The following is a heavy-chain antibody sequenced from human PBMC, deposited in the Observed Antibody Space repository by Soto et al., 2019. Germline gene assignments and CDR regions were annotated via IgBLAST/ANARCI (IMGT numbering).Heavy chain of an antibody. CDR3: AVFSVDTGASSGFYEF. CDR1: GVSFSAYY. V-gene: IGHV4-34*01. J-gene: IGHJ4*02. D-gene: IGHD3-22*01. Sequence: SETLSSTFAGYGVSFSAYYWSWIRHPPWKGLEWIGEINHSGGTSYNPSLKSRVTISVDTSKSQFSLKLTSVTAAYRAVYYCAVFSVDTGASSGFYEFWGEGTSGTV. CDR2: INHSGGT.